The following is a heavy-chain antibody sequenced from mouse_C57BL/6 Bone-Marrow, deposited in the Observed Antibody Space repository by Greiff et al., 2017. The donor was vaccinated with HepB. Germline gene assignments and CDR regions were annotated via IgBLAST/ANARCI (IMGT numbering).Heavy chain of an antibody. CDR3: ARDGSSSWYFDV. Sequence: QVQLQQPGAELVKPGASVKLSCKASGYTFTSYWMHWVKQRPGRGPEWIGRIDPNSGGTKYNEKFKSKATLTVDKPSSTAYMQLSSLTSEDSAVYYCARDGSSSWYFDVWGTGTTVTVSS. D-gene: IGHD1-1*01. CDR2: IDPNSGGT. J-gene: IGHJ1*03. V-gene: IGHV1-72*01. CDR1: GYTFTSYW.